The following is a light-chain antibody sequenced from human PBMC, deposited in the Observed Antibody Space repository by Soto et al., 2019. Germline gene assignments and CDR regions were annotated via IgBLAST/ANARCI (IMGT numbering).Light chain of an antibody. V-gene: IGKV1-39*01. CDR2: AAS. Sequence: DIQMTQSPSSLSASVGDRVTITCRASQSIVTYLNWYLQKPGKAPKLLIYAASSLQSGVPSRFSASGSGTDFTLTISSLQPEDFATYYCQRTYITPWTFGQGTKVDIK. J-gene: IGKJ1*01. CDR1: QSIVTY. CDR3: QRTYITPWT.